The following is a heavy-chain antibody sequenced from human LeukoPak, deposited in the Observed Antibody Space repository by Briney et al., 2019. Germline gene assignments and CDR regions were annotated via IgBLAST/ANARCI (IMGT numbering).Heavy chain of an antibody. CDR1: GGSISSYY. J-gene: IGHJ4*02. D-gene: IGHD2-2*01. CDR3: ARQSRVVPAAIYY. CDR2: IYYSGST. Sequence: SETLSLTCTVSGGSISSYYWSWIRQPPGKGLEWIGYIYYSGSTNYNPSLESRVTISVDTSKNQLSLKLSSVTAADTAVYYCARQSRVVPAAIYYWGQGTLVTVSS. V-gene: IGHV4-59*08.